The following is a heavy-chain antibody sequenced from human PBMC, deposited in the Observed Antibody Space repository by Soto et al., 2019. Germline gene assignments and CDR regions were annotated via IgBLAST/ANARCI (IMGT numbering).Heavy chain of an antibody. J-gene: IGHJ6*03. CDR3: ARGKSIAARSSPYYYYYYYMDV. V-gene: IGHV4-34*01. CDR2: INHSGST. D-gene: IGHD6-6*01. CDR1: GGSFSGYY. Sequence: SETLSLTCAVYGGSFSGYYWSWIRQPPGKGLEWIGEINHSGSTNYNPSLKSRVTISVDTSKNQFSLKLSSVTAADTAVYYCARGKSIAARSSPYYYYYYYMDVWGKGTTVTVS.